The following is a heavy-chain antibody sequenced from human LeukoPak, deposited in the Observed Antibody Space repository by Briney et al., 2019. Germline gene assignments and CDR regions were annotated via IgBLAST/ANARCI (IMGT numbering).Heavy chain of an antibody. J-gene: IGHJ3*02. Sequence: ASVKVSCKASGYTFTSYGISWVRQDPGEGVERMGWISAYNGNTNYAQKLQCRVTMTTDTSTSTAYMELRSLRSDDTAVYYCARDLEMATISGAFDIWGQGTMVTVSS. CDR3: ARDLEMATISGAFDI. D-gene: IGHD5-24*01. CDR2: ISAYNGNT. V-gene: IGHV1-18*01. CDR1: GYTFTSYG.